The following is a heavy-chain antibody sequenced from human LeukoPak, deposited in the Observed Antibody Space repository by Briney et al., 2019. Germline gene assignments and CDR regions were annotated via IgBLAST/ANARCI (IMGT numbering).Heavy chain of an antibody. Sequence: SETLSLTCAVSGYSISSGYYWGWTRQPPGKGLEWFGSIYHSGSTYYNPSLKSRVTISVDTSKNQFSLKLSSVTAADTAVYYCAKLLARGLLEWLPLGAFDIWGQGTMGTVSS. CDR3: AKLLARGLLEWLPLGAFDI. D-gene: IGHD3-3*01. J-gene: IGHJ3*02. CDR2: IYHSGST. CDR1: GYSISSGYY. V-gene: IGHV4-38-2*01.